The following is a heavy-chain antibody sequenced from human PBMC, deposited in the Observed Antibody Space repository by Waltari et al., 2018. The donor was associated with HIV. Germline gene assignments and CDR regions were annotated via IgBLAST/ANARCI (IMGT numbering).Heavy chain of an antibody. CDR1: GFTFTSYY. CDR2: INQDGTKK. V-gene: IGHV3-7*01. CDR3: ARDLWPEDF. Sequence: EVQLVESGGGLVQPGGSLRLSCVASGFTFTSYYMSWVRQAPGEGREWVAKINQDGTKKFYVDWVKGRFTISRDNAKSSVYLQINSLGAEDSAIYYCARDLWPEDFWGQGTLVTVSS. D-gene: IGHD2-21*01. J-gene: IGHJ4*02.